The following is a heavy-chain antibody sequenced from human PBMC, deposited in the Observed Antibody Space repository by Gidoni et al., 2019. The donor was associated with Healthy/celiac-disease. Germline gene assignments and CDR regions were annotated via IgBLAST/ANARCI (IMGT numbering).Heavy chain of an antibody. J-gene: IGHJ4*02. CDR2: ISPGDSDT. CDR1: GYSFTSYW. CDR3: ARPVAAAGDRGYYFDY. Sequence: EVQLVQSGAEVKKPGESLKISCKGSGYSFTSYWIGWVRRMPGKGLEWMGIISPGDSDTSDSPSFQGQVTISADKSISTAYLQWSSLKASDTAMYYFARPVAAAGDRGYYFDYWGQGTLVTVSS. D-gene: IGHD6-13*01. V-gene: IGHV5-51*01.